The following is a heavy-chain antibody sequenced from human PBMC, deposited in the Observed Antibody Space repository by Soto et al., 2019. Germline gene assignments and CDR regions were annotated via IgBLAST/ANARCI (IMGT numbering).Heavy chain of an antibody. CDR1: GGSFSGYY. CDR3: ASPRPYSNYLSY. J-gene: IGHJ4*02. Sequence: SETLSLTCAVYGGSFSGYYWSWIRQPPGKGLEWIGETNHSGSTNYNPSLKSRVTISVDTSKNQFSLKLSYVTAADTAVYYCASPRPYSNYLSYWGQGTLVTVSS. D-gene: IGHD4-4*01. V-gene: IGHV4-34*01. CDR2: TNHSGST.